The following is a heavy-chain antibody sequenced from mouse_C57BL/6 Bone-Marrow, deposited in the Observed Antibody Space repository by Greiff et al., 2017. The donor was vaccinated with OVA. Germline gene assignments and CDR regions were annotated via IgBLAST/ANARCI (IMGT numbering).Heavy chain of an antibody. CDR1: GYSITSDY. D-gene: IGHD3-1*01. V-gene: IGHV3-8*01. Sequence: EVNLVESGPGLAKPSQSLSLTCSVTGYSITSDYWNWIRQFPGNKLEYIGYISSSGSTYYNPSLKSRISITRDTSKNQYYLQLNSVTTEDTATNDCARFSGTPGYFDVWGTGTTVTVSS. J-gene: IGHJ1*03. CDR3: ARFSGTPGYFDV. CDR2: ISSSGST.